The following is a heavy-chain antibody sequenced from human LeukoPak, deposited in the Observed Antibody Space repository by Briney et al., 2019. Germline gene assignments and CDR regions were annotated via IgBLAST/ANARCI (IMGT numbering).Heavy chain of an antibody. V-gene: IGHV3-53*01. Sequence: GGSLRLSCAASGLTVSSNSVSWVRQAPGKGLEWVSVINSGGNTYYADSVKGRFTFSRDNSKNTLYPQMNSLRAEDTAVYYCAKVVAGYWGQGTLVTVSS. CDR2: INSGGNT. CDR1: GLTVSSNS. J-gene: IGHJ4*02. D-gene: IGHD5-12*01. CDR3: AKVVAGY.